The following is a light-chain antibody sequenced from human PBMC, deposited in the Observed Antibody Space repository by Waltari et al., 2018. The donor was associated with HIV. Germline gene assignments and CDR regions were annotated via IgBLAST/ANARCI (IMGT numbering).Light chain of an antibody. Sequence: DIQMTQSPSSLSASIGDRVTITCQASHDIIYYLNWYRQKPGKAPELLIYDASELEEGVPSRFSGSGSGTHFTFTINSLQSDDFAIYYCQQYDSLPITFGQGTRLDIK. CDR2: DAS. CDR3: QQYDSLPIT. V-gene: IGKV1-33*01. CDR1: HDIIYY. J-gene: IGKJ5*01.